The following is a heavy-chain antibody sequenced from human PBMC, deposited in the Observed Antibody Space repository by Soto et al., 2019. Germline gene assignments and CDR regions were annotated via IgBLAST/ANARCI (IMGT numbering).Heavy chain of an antibody. J-gene: IGHJ4*02. D-gene: IGHD3-10*01. CDR1: GGNFNTYA. Sequence: GASVEVSCKTSGGNFNTYALTWVRQAPGQGLEWIGGIIPMFDIKNVAQRFQGRVTLNADDSMTTAYMEMTSLRSDDTAVYYCAKEAGDHWGQGTLVTVSS. V-gene: IGHV1-69*13. CDR2: IIPMFDIK. CDR3: AKEAGDH.